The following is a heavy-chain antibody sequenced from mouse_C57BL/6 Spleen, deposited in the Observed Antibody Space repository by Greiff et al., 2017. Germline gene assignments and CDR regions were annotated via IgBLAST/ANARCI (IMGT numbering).Heavy chain of an antibody. V-gene: IGHV1-22*01. Sequence: EVKLQESGPELVKPGASVMMSCKASGYTFTDYNMHWVKQSHGKSLEWIGYINPNNGGTSYNQKFKGKATLTVNKSSSTAYMELRSLTSEDSAVYYCARNWDMGYYFDYWGQGTTLTVSS. CDR1: GYTFTDYN. J-gene: IGHJ2*01. D-gene: IGHD4-1*01. CDR3: ARNWDMGYYFDY. CDR2: INPNNGGT.